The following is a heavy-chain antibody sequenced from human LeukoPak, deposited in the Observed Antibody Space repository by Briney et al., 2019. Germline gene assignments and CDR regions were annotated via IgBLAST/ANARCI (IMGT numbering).Heavy chain of an antibody. J-gene: IGHJ6*03. CDR2: IYYSGST. Sequence: SETLSLTCTVSGGSISSYYWSWIRQPPRKGLEWIGYIYYSGSTNYNPSLKSRVTISVDTSKNQFSLKLSSVTAADTAVYYCARLHYYYMDVWGKGTTVTVSS. V-gene: IGHV4-59*01. CDR3: ARLHYYYMDV. CDR1: GGSISSYY.